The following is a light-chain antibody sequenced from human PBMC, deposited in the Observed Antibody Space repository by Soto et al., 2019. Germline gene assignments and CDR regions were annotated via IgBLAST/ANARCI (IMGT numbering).Light chain of an antibody. V-gene: IGKV1-5*03. CDR3: QQYNSYSGT. CDR2: KAS. J-gene: IGKJ1*01. Sequence: DIQMTQSPSTLSAFVGDTVTITCRASQSIDTWLAWHQQKPGRAPKLLISKASALESGVPSRFSGSGSGTDFTLTIRDVQPDDFAGYYCQQYNSYSGTFGQGTKVEIK. CDR1: QSIDTW.